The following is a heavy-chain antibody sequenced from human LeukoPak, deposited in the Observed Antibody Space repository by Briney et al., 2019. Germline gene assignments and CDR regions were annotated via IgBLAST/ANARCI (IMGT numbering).Heavy chain of an antibody. CDR2: ISYSGSA. CDR3: ARVSVASADRGHFDY. V-gene: IGHV4-59*11. CDR1: GGSISHHF. D-gene: IGHD6-13*01. J-gene: IGHJ4*02. Sequence: SETLSLTCTVSGGSISHHFWGWIRQPPGKGLDWIGYISYSGSANYNPSLKSRVTISLDTSKNQFSLRLTSMNSADSAVYYCARVSVASADRGHFDYWAREHWSPSPQ.